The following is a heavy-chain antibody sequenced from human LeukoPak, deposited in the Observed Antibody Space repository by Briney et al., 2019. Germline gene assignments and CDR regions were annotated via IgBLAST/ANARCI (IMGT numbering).Heavy chain of an antibody. D-gene: IGHD3-22*01. CDR3: TTDRKYYYDSSVYYSRFDY. CDR1: GFTFSNAW. CDR2: IKRQTDGGTT. Sequence: SGGSLRLSCAASGFTFSNAWMSWVRQAPGKGLEWVGRIKRQTDGGTTDYAAPVKGRFTISRDDSKNTLYLQMNSLKTEDTAVYYCTTDRKYYYDSSVYYSRFDYWGQGTLVTVSS. J-gene: IGHJ4*02. V-gene: IGHV3-15*01.